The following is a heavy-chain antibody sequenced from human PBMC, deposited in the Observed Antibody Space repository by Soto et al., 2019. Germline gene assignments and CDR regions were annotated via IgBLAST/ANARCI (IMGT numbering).Heavy chain of an antibody. CDR3: AKDSHRGYYGSGSYLTNAFDI. D-gene: IGHD3-10*01. J-gene: IGHJ3*02. CDR2: ISWNSGSI. CDR1: GFTFDDYA. Sequence: GGSLRLSCAASGFTFDDYAMHWVRQAPGKGLEWVSGISWNSGSIGYADSVKGRFTISRDNAKNSLYLQMNSLRAEDTALYYCAKDSHRGYYGSGSYLTNAFDIWGQGTMVTVSS. V-gene: IGHV3-9*01.